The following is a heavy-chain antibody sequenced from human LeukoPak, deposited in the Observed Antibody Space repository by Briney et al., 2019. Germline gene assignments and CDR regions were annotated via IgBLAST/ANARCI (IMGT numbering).Heavy chain of an antibody. J-gene: IGHJ4*02. CDR3: ARELLEKRPMGFDY. D-gene: IGHD3-10*01. CDR1: GDSVSSNTAA. Sequence: SQTLSLTCAISGDSVSSNTAAWNWIRQSPSRGLEWLGRTYYMSNWYNEYAASVKSRITINPDTSKNQFSLQLNSVTPEDTAVYYCARELLEKRPMGFDYWGRGTLVSVSS. V-gene: IGHV6-1*01. CDR2: TYYMSNWYN.